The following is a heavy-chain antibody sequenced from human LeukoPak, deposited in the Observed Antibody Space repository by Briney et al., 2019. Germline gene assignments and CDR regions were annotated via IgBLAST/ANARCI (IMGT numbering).Heavy chain of an antibody. CDR2: IIPIFGTA. V-gene: IGHV1-69*13. J-gene: IGHJ5*02. CDR3: ARAAYYDSSGYYSRFDP. Sequence: SVKVSCKASGGTFSSYAISWVRHAPGQGLEWMGGIIPIFGTANYAQKFQGRVTITADESTSTAYMELSSLRSEDTAVYYCARAAYYDSSGYYSRFDPWGQGTLVTVSS. CDR1: GGTFSSYA. D-gene: IGHD3-22*01.